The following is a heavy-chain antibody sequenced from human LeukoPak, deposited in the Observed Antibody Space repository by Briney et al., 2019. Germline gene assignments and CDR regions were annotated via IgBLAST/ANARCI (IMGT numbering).Heavy chain of an antibody. V-gene: IGHV4-31*03. CDR1: GGSISSGGYY. CDR2: IYYSGST. CDR3: ARSGSGCPESAFDI. Sequence: PSETLSLTCTVSGGSISSGGYYWSWIRQHPGKGLEWIGYIYYSGSTYYNPSLKSRVTISVDTSKNQFSLKLSSVTAADTAVFYCARSGSGCPESAFDIWGQGTMVTVSS. J-gene: IGHJ3*02. D-gene: IGHD3-10*01.